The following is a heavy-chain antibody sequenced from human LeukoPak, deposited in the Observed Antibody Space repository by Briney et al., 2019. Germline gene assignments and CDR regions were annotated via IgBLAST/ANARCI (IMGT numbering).Heavy chain of an antibody. D-gene: IGHD5-12*01. J-gene: IGHJ4*02. CDR1: GFTFSSYS. Sequence: GGSLRLSCAASGFTFSSYSMNWVRQAPGKGLEWVSYISSSSSTTYYADSVKGRFTISRDNAKNSVYLQMNSLRAEDTAVYYCAREWGSGYATTYFAYWALGTV. V-gene: IGHV3-48*01. CDR3: AREWGSGYATTYFAY. CDR2: ISSSSSTT.